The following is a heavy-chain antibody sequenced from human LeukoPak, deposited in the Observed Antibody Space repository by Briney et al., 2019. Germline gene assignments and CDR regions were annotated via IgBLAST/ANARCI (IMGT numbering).Heavy chain of an antibody. J-gene: IGHJ4*02. CDR2: IKSKTDGGTA. V-gene: IGHV3-15*01. CDR3: TTDLMYYYGTSGEINY. CDR1: GFTFSTYA. D-gene: IGHD3-22*01. Sequence: GGSLRLSCAASGFTFSTYAMSWVRQAPGKGLEWVGRIKSKTDGGTADYAAPVKGRFTISRDDSKNTLYLQMNSLKTEDTAVYYCTTDLMYYYGTSGEINYWGQGTLVTVSS.